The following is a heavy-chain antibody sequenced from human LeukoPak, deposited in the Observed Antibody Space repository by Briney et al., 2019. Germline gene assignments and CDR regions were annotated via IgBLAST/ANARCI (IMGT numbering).Heavy chain of an antibody. CDR3: ATSTVTHTRDP. CDR2: INPYTGAT. V-gene: IGHV1-2*02. CDR1: EYTSSDFY. J-gene: IGHJ5*02. Sequence: ASVKVSCQASEYTSSDFYLNWVRQAPGQGLEWMGWINPYTGATIYAQNFQGRVTMTWDASIGTGYVELTRLTSDDTALYYCATSTVTHTRDPWAQGTLVTVSS. D-gene: IGHD1-1*01.